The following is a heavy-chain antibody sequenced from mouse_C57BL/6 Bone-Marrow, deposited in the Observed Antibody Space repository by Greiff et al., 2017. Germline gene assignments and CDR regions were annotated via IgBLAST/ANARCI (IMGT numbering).Heavy chain of an antibody. CDR3: TRCFYDYDDY. CDR2: ISSGGDYI. V-gene: IGHV5-9-1*02. D-gene: IGHD2-4*01. J-gene: IGHJ2*01. Sequence: EVKLVESGAGLVKPGGSLKLSCAASGFTFSSYAMSWVRQTPEKRLEWVAYISSGGDYIYYADTVKGRFTISRDKARTTLYLQVSSLNSEDTAMYYCTRCFYDYDDYWGQGTTLTVSS. CDR1: GFTFSSYA.